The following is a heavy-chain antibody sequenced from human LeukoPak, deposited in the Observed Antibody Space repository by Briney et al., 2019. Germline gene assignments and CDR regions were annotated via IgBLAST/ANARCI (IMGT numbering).Heavy chain of an antibody. J-gene: IGHJ3*02. D-gene: IGHD6-13*01. CDR2: ISSSSSYI. V-gene: IGHV3-21*01. Sequence: GGSLRLSCAASGFTFSSYSMNWVRQAPGKGLEWVSSISSSSSYIYYADSVKGRFTISRDNAKNSLYLQMNGLRAEDTAVYYCARESSSSWYGDAFDIWGQGTMVTVSS. CDR3: ARESSSSWYGDAFDI. CDR1: GFTFSSYS.